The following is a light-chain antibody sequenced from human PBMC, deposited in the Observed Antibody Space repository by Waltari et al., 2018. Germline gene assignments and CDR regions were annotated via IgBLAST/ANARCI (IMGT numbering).Light chain of an antibody. V-gene: IGKV3-11*01. CDR2: NAS. CDR1: QSVGSY. CDR3: QQRSNWPPYT. Sequence: EIVLTQSPATLSLSPGERAILSCRASQSVGSYLAWYQQKPGQAPRLLIYNASNRATGIPARFSGSGSGTDFTLTISSLDPEDFAVYYCQQRSNWPPYTFGQGTKLEIK. J-gene: IGKJ2*01.